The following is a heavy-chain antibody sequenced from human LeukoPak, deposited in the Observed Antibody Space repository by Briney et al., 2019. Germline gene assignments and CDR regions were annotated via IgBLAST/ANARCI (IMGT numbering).Heavy chain of an antibody. Sequence: ASVKVSCKASGYTFNSDGISWVRQAPGQGLEWMGWISAYNGNTNYAQKLQGRVTMTTDTSTSTAYMELRSLRSDDTAGYYCARAHIVVVPAAIGELGYYYYYGMDVWGQGTTVTVSS. D-gene: IGHD2-2*02. J-gene: IGHJ6*02. CDR2: ISAYNGNT. V-gene: IGHV1-18*01. CDR3: ARAHIVVVPAAIGELGYYYYYGMDV. CDR1: GYTFNSDG.